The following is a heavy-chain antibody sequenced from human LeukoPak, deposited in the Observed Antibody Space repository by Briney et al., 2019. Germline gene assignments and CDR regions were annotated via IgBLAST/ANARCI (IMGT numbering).Heavy chain of an antibody. CDR2: IYYSGST. Sequence: PSETLSLTCAVYGGSFSGYYWSWIRQPPGKGLEWIGYIYYSGSTNYNPSLKSRVTTSVDTSKNQFSLKLSSVTAADTAVYYCARDKHEYYYGSGSYYRYGMDVWGQGTTVTVSS. J-gene: IGHJ6*02. V-gene: IGHV4-59*01. CDR1: GGSFSGYY. CDR3: ARDKHEYYYGSGSYYRYGMDV. D-gene: IGHD3-10*01.